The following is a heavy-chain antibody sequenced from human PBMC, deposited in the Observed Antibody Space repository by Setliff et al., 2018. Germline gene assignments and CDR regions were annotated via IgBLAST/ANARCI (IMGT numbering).Heavy chain of an antibody. CDR1: GYSFTNYW. CDR2: IYPLDSDT. CDR3: ARHRGRAAAGTCLDI. Sequence: GESLKISCKGSGYSFTNYWIGWVRQMPGKGLEWMGIIYPLDSDTRYSPSFQGQVTISADKSVSTAYLQWSSLKASDTAIYYCARHRGRAAAGTCLDIWGQGTLVTVSS. V-gene: IGHV5-51*01. D-gene: IGHD6-13*01. J-gene: IGHJ4*02.